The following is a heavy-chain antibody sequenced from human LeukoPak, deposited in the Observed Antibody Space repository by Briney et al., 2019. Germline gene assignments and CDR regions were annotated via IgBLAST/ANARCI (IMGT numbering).Heavy chain of an antibody. CDR2: IWYDGSNK. CDR1: GGTFSSYG. Sequence: SCKASGGTFSSYGMHWVRQAPGKGLEWVAVIWYDGSNKYYADSVKGRFTIPRDNSKNTLYLQMNSLRAEDTAVYYCARDRTTVTTPSYFDYWGQGTLVTVSS. J-gene: IGHJ4*02. CDR3: ARDRTTVTTPSYFDY. V-gene: IGHV3-33*01. D-gene: IGHD4-17*01.